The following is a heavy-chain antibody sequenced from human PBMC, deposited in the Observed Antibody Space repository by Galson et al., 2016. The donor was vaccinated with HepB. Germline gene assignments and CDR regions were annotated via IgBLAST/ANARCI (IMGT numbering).Heavy chain of an antibody. Sequence: ETLSLTCTVSGGSISPYLWSWIRRPPGKGLEWIAYIYFSGTTNYNPSLKSRVTISLDTSKGQFSLKVTSVTAADSAAYYCARSYGGYAFDIWGQGTMVTVSS. CDR2: IYFSGTT. CDR3: ARSYGGYAFDI. J-gene: IGHJ3*02. CDR1: GGSISPYL. V-gene: IGHV4-59*01. D-gene: IGHD4-23*01.